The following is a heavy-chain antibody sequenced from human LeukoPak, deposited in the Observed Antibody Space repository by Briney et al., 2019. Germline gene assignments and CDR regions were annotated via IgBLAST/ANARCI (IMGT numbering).Heavy chain of an antibody. CDR3: ARGPRVATYYYFDY. D-gene: IGHD1-1*01. V-gene: IGHV3-53*01. CDR2: LFGGGTI. Sequence: PGGPLRLSCAASGFTVSAYYMSWVRQAPGKGLEWVSVLFGGGTIYYADSVNGRFTISRDNSKNTLYLQLNSLRAEDTAVYYCARGPRVATYYYFDYWGQGTLVTVSS. CDR1: GFTVSAYY. J-gene: IGHJ4*02.